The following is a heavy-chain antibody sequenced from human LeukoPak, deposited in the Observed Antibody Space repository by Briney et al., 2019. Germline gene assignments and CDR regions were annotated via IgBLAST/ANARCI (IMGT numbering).Heavy chain of an antibody. CDR1: GFTFSSYW. Sequence: RGSLRLSCAASGFTFSSYWMHWVRQAPGKGLVWVSRVNVDGRSTTFADSVKGRLTISRDNAKKTLYLQINSLRPEDTAFYYCARGIGIGAFDTWGRGAKVTVSS. D-gene: IGHD2/OR15-2a*01. J-gene: IGHJ3*02. CDR3: ARGIGIGAFDT. V-gene: IGHV3-74*01. CDR2: VNVDGRST.